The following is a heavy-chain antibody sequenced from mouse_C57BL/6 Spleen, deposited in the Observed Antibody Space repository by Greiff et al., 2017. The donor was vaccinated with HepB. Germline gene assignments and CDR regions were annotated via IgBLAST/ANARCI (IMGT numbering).Heavy chain of an antibody. CDR1: GYTFTDYY. J-gene: IGHJ1*03. CDR2: INPNNGGT. D-gene: IGHD3-2*02. CDR3: ARTRLGYFDV. Sequence: VQLQQSGPELVKPGASVKISCKASGYTFTDYYMNWVKQSHGKSLEWIGDINPNNGGTSYNQKFKGKATLTVDKSSSTAYMELRSLTSEDSAVYYCARTRLGYFDVWGTGTTVTVSS. V-gene: IGHV1-26*01.